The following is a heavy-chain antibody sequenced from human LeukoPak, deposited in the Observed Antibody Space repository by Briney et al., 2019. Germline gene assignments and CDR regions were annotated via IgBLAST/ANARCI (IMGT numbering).Heavy chain of an antibody. Sequence: GGSLRLSCAASGFTFSSYSMNWVRQAPGKGLEWVSYISSSSSTIYYADSVKGRFTISRDNAKNSLYLQMNSLRAEDTAVYYCARLRGYSYSRFDYWGQGTLVTVSS. CDR2: ISSSSSTI. V-gene: IGHV3-48*01. J-gene: IGHJ4*02. CDR1: GFTFSSYS. CDR3: ARLRGYSYSRFDY. D-gene: IGHD5-18*01.